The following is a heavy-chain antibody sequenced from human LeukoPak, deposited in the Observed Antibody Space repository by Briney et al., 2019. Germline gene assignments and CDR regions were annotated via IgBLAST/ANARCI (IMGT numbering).Heavy chain of an antibody. J-gene: IGHJ4*02. CDR3: AGGNSWPGLSY. Sequence: PGGSLRLSCAASGFTVSRNYMIGVRHAPGKGLEWVSVIYTAGSTYNADSVKGRFTISRDKSKNTLYLQMNTLRAEDTAVYFCAGGNSWPGLSYWGQGTLLTASS. D-gene: IGHD6-13*01. CDR2: IYTAGST. CDR1: GFTVSRNY. V-gene: IGHV3-53*01.